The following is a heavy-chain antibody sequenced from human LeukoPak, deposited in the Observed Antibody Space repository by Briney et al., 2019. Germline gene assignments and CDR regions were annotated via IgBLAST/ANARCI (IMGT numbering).Heavy chain of an antibody. J-gene: IGHJ6*03. V-gene: IGHV3-9*03. D-gene: IGHD2-8*02. CDR2: ISWNSGSI. Sequence: GGSLRLSCAASGFTFDDYAMHWVRQAPGKGLEWVSGISWNSGSIGYADSVKGRFTISRDNAKNSLYLQMNSLRAEDMALYYCAKDATRRYYYYYMDVWGKGTTVTVSS. CDR1: GFTFDDYA. CDR3: AKDATRRYYYYYMDV.